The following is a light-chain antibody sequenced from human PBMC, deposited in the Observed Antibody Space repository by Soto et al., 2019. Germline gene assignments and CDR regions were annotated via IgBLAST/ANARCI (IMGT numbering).Light chain of an antibody. CDR3: SSYTSRDTLV. Sequence: QSALTQPAPVSGSPGQSITISCTGTSSDVGGYDHVSWYQQHPGKAPKLMIYDVSNWPSGVSNRFSGSKSGNTASLAVSGLQAEDEADYYCSSYTSRDTLVFGGGTKVTVL. J-gene: IGLJ3*02. CDR1: SSDVGGYDH. V-gene: IGLV2-14*03. CDR2: DVS.